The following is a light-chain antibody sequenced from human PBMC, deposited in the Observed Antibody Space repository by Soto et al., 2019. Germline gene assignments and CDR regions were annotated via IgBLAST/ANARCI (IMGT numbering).Light chain of an antibody. V-gene: IGKV3-15*01. CDR1: QSISTE. J-gene: IGKJ2*01. CDR2: SAS. CDR3: QQGQNWPLT. Sequence: EIAMTQSPATLSVSPGERATLSCRASQSISTEVAWYQQIPGQPPRLLIYSASTSATGVPSRFTGSGSGSEFTLTISGLQSEDFAIYYCQQGQNWPLTFGQGTRLAI.